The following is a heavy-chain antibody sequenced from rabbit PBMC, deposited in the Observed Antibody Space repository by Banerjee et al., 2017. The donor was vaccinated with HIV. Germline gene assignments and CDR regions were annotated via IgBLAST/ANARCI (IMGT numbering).Heavy chain of an antibody. CDR3: ARTCNTGTANGYPYKL. CDR1: GFDFTTYY. Sequence: QELVESGGGLVQPGESLKLSCKASGFDFTTYYMSWVRQAPGKGLEWIGIIYPFSATTDYASWVNGRFTISSDNAQNTMDLQMNSLTAADTATYFCARTCNTGTANGYPYKLWGQGTLVTVS. V-gene: IGHV1S7*01. J-gene: IGHJ3*01. D-gene: IGHD7-1*01. CDR2: IYPFSATT.